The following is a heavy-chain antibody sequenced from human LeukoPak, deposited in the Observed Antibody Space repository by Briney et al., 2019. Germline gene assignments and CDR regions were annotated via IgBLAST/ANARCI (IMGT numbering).Heavy chain of an antibody. J-gene: IGHJ4*02. CDR3: TRGVGGVVPAAFDY. CDR1: GFTFGDYA. V-gene: IGHV3-49*04. CDR2: IRSKAYGGTT. D-gene: IGHD2-2*01. Sequence: GGSLRLSCTASGFTFGDYAMSWVRQAPGKGLEWVGFIRSKAYGGTTEYAASVKGRFTILRDDSKSIAYLQMNSLKTEDTAVYYCTRGVGGVVPAAFDYWGQGTLVTVSS.